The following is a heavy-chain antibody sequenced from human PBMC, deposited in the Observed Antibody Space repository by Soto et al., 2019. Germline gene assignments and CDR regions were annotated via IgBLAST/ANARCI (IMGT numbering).Heavy chain of an antibody. CDR3: ARGRNYYDSRWFDP. Sequence: ASETLSLTCAVYGGSFSGYYWSWIRQPPGKGLEWIGEINHSGSTNYNPSLKSRVTISVDTSKNQFSLKLSSVTAADTAVYYCARGRNYYDSRWFDPWGQGTLVTVSS. J-gene: IGHJ5*02. CDR2: INHSGST. D-gene: IGHD3-22*01. CDR1: GGSFSGYY. V-gene: IGHV4-34*01.